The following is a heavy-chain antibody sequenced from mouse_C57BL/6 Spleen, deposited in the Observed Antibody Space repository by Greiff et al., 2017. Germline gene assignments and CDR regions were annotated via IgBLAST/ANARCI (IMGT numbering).Heavy chain of an antibody. CDR2: INPGSGGT. Sequence: QVQLKQSGAELVRPGTSVKVSCKASGYAFTNYLIEWVKQRPGQGLEWIGVINPGSGGTNYNEKFKGKATLTADKSSSTAYMQLSSLTSEDSAVYFCAREALYDYDGAWFAYWGQGTLVTVSA. V-gene: IGHV1-54*01. J-gene: IGHJ3*01. CDR1: GYAFTNYL. CDR3: AREALYDYDGAWFAY. D-gene: IGHD2-4*01.